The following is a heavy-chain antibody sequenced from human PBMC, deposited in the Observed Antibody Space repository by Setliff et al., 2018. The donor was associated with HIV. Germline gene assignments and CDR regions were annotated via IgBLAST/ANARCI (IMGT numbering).Heavy chain of an antibody. CDR1: GFTFSTYS. CDR3: AKEGHNILRYFNWLSAEWLDY. J-gene: IGHJ4*02. V-gene: IGHV3-23*01. D-gene: IGHD3-9*01. Sequence: PGGSLRLSCEASGFTFSTYSMNWVRQAPGKGLEWVSAISASGDDTFYADSVKGRFTISRDKSKNTLYLQMSSLRAEDTAVHYCAKEGHNILRYFNWLSAEWLDYWGQGTLVTVSS. CDR2: ISASGDDT.